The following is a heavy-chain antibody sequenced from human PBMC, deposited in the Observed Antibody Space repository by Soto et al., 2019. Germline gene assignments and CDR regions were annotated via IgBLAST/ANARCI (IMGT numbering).Heavy chain of an antibody. CDR2: IYSGGST. Sequence: GGSLRLSCAASGFTVSSNYMSWVRQAPGKGLEWVSVIYSGGSTYYADSVKGRFTISRHNSKNTLYLQMNSLRAEDTAVYYCARDGPPPINIAAAGTHYYYYYMDVWGKGTTVTVSS. J-gene: IGHJ6*03. V-gene: IGHV3-53*04. D-gene: IGHD6-13*01. CDR3: ARDGPPPINIAAAGTHYYYYYMDV. CDR1: GFTVSSNY.